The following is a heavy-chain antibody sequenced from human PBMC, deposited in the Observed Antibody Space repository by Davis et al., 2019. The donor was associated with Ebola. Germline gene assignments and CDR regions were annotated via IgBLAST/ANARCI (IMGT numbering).Heavy chain of an antibody. J-gene: IGHJ5*02. D-gene: IGHD1-1*01. CDR3: TRGVIGYGDSRGTGFDP. CDR1: GFTFGNYA. V-gene: IGHV3-49*03. Sequence: PGGSLRLSCTASGFTFGNYAMSWFRQAPGKGLEWVSFIRGRSYGGTAEYAASVKGSFTISRDDSKSIAYLQMNSLKTEDTAVYYCTRGVIGYGDSRGTGFDPWGQGTLVTVSS. CDR2: IRGRSYGGTA.